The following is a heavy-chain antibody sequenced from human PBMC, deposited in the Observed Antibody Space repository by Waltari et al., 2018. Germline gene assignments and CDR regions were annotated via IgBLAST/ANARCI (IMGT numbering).Heavy chain of an antibody. V-gene: IGHV3-48*03. D-gene: IGHD1-1*01. CDR1: GFTFSSYE. Sequence: EVQLVESGGGLVQPGGSLRLSCAASGFTFSSYEMNWVRQAPGKGLEWVSYISSSGSTIYYADSVKGRFTISRDNAKNSLYLQMNSLRAEDTAVYYCARGDDGIALDYWGQGTLVTVSS. CDR3: ARGDDGIALDY. J-gene: IGHJ4*02. CDR2: ISSSGSTI.